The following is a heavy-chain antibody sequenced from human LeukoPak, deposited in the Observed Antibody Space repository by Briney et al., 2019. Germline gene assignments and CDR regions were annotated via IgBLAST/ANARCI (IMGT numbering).Heavy chain of an antibody. J-gene: IGHJ3*02. Sequence: PGESLKISCKGSGYNFTSYWIGWVRQMPGKGLEWMGIIYPGDSDTRYSPSLQGQVTISADKSISTAYLQWSSLKASDTAMYYCARMSTQWLVSAFDIWGQGTVVTVSP. D-gene: IGHD6-19*01. CDR1: GYNFTSYW. CDR3: ARMSTQWLVSAFDI. CDR2: IYPGDSDT. V-gene: IGHV5-51*01.